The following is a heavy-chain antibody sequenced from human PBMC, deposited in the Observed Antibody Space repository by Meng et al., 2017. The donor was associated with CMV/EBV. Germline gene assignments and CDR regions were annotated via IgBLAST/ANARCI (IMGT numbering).Heavy chain of an antibody. CDR3: ARSSGWSRFDY. D-gene: IGHD6-19*01. V-gene: IGHV1-2*02. Sequence: QVQLVQSGAEVKKPGASMKDSCKASGYTVTDYYIHWGRQAPGQWLEWMGWINPNDDTNYTQNFQGRVTMTRDMSINTVYMELSRLTSDDTAVYYCARSSGWSRFDYWGLGTLVTVSS. J-gene: IGHJ4*02. CDR2: INPNDDT. CDR1: GYTVTDYY.